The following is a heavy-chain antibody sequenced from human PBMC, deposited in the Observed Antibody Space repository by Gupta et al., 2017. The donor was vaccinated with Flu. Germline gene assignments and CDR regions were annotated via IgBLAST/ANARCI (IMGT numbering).Heavy chain of an antibody. CDR1: GFTFRSHA. D-gene: IGHD1-1*01. V-gene: IGHV3-23*01. CDR2: MSSGGGST. CDR3: AKGVGAWNKPLDY. Sequence: EVQLLESGGDLAQPGGSLRLSCAASGFTFRSHAMGWVRQAPGKGLGWVSVMSSGGGSTDYADSVKGRFTISRDNSKNTLYLQMNSLRAEDTAVYYCAKGVGAWNKPLDYWGQGTLVTVSS. J-gene: IGHJ4*02.